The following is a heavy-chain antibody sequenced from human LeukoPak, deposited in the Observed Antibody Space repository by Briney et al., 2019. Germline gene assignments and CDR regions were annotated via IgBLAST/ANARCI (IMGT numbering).Heavy chain of an antibody. CDR3: ARGFRKGAFDY. D-gene: IGHD3-16*01. Sequence: GGSLRLSCAASGFTFSSYAMSWVRQAPGKGLEWVSYISSSGSTIYYADSVKGRFTISRDNAKNSLYLQMNSLRAEDTAVYYCARGFRKGAFDYWGQGTLVTVSS. CDR2: ISSSGSTI. CDR1: GFTFSSYA. V-gene: IGHV3-48*03. J-gene: IGHJ4*02.